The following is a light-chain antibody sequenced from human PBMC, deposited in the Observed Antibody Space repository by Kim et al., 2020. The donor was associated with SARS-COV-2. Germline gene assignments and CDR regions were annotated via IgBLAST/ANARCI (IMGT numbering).Light chain of an antibody. CDR2: GAS. V-gene: IGKV3-20*01. Sequence: PGERATLSFRASQSISSSYLAWYQQKPGQAPRVLIYGASSRATGIPDRFSGSGSGTDFTLTITRLEPEDFAVYYCQQFGGSPGAFGQGTKV. J-gene: IGKJ1*01. CDR1: QSISSSY. CDR3: QQFGGSPGA.